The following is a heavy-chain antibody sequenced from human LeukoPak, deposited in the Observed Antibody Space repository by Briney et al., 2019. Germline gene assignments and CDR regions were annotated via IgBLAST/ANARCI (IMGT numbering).Heavy chain of an antibody. Sequence: GGSLRLSCVATGFTFDNYGMNWVRQAPGKGLEWVSGIDWNGRGARYADSVKGRFTISRDNAKGPLYLQMNSLRAEDTAVYYCAHPSGWGQGTLVTVSS. J-gene: IGHJ4*02. CDR2: IDWNGRGA. V-gene: IGHV3-20*04. CDR3: AHPSG. D-gene: IGHD3-10*01. CDR1: GFTFDNYG.